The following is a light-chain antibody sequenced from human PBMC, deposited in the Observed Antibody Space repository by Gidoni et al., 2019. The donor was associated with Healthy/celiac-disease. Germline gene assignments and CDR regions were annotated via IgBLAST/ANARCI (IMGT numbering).Light chain of an antibody. CDR2: DAS. CDR1: QSVISY. J-gene: IGKJ1*01. Sequence: EIVLKQSPATLSLSPGERATLSCRASQSVISYLAWYQQKPGQAPRLLIYDASNRATGIPARFSGSGSGTDFTPDSLEPEDFAVYYCQQRSNWPWTLGQWTKVEIK. CDR3: QQRSNWPWT. V-gene: IGKV3-11*01.